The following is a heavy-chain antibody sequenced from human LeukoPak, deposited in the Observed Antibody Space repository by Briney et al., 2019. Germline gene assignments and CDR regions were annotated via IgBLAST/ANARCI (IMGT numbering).Heavy chain of an antibody. J-gene: IGHJ6*02. D-gene: IGHD2-15*01. Sequence: ASVKVSCKASGYSFTNYNIHWVRQAPGQGLEWMGWITPHSGATNYAEQFQGRVTMTRDTSITTVHMELNNLISDDTAVYYCARGGSYGGRRTYYYYGMDVWGQGTTVTVSS. V-gene: IGHV1-2*02. CDR3: ARGGSYGGRRTYYYYGMDV. CDR2: ITPHSGAT. CDR1: GYSFTNYN.